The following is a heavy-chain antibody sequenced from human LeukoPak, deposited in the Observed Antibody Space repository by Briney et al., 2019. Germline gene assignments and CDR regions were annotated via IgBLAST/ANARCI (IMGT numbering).Heavy chain of an antibody. Sequence: PGGSLRLSCAASGFTFSGSAMHWVRQASGKGLEWVGRIRSKANSYATAYAASVKGRFTISRDDSKNTAYLQMNSLKTEDTAVYYCTRHSEYYYDSKSFAGIYYMDVWGKGTTVTISS. J-gene: IGHJ6*03. CDR3: TRHSEYYYDSKSFAGIYYMDV. CDR1: GFTFSGSA. D-gene: IGHD3-22*01. V-gene: IGHV3-73*01. CDR2: IRSKANSYAT.